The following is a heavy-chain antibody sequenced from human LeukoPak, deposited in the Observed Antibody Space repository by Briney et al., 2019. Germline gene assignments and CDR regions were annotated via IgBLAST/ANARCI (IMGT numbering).Heavy chain of an antibody. CDR2: ISNTGST. V-gene: IGHV4-59*08. Sequence: SETLSFTCTVSGGSIRSYYWSWIRQPPGKGLEWIAYISNTGSTNYNPSLKSRVTISEDTSQNQFSLKLTSVTAADTAVYYCARLAPAFTGYANWLDPWGQGTLVTVSS. D-gene: IGHD3-9*01. CDR3: ARLAPAFTGYANWLDP. J-gene: IGHJ5*02. CDR1: GGSIRSYY.